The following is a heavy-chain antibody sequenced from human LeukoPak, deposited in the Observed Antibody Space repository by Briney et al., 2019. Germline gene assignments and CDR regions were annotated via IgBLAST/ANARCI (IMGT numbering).Heavy chain of an antibody. CDR2: INHSGST. CDR1: GGSFSGYY. V-gene: IGHV4-34*01. CDR3: ASLEPPPYYDSSGPAEGMDV. D-gene: IGHD3-22*01. J-gene: IGHJ6*02. Sequence: SETLSLTCAVYGGSFSGYYWSWIRQPPGKGLEWMGEINHSGSTNYNPALKSRGTISVDTSKNQLSLKLSSVTPPDTAVHYCASLEPPPYYDSSGPAEGMDVWGQGTTVTVSS.